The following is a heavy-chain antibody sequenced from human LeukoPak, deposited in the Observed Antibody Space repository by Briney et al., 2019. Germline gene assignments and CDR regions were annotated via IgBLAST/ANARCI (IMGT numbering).Heavy chain of an antibody. Sequence: SETLSLTCTVSGGSISSYYWSWIRQPPGKGLEWLGYIYYSGSTNYNPSLKSRVTISVDTSKNQFSLKLSSVTAADTAVYYCARGDGGATARDYWGQGTLVTVSS. J-gene: IGHJ4*02. CDR3: ARGDGGATARDY. D-gene: IGHD1-26*01. CDR2: IYYSGST. V-gene: IGHV4-59*01. CDR1: GGSISSYY.